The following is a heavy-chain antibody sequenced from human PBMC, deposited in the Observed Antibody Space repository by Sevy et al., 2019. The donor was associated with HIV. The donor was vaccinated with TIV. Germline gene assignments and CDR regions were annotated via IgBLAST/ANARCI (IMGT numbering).Heavy chain of an antibody. CDR1: GFTFSSYW. Sequence: GGSLRLSCAASGFTFSSYWMSWVRQAPGKGLEWVASIKQDGSEKYYVDSVKGRFTISRDNAKNSLYLQMNSLRAEDTAVYYCARDRGIAAAGTRLYFQHWGQGTLVTVSS. CDR2: IKQDGSEK. D-gene: IGHD6-13*01. V-gene: IGHV3-7*01. J-gene: IGHJ1*01. CDR3: ARDRGIAAAGTRLYFQH.